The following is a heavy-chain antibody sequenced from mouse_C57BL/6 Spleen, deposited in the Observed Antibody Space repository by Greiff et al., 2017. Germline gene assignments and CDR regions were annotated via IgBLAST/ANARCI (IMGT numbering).Heavy chain of an antibody. D-gene: IGHD1-1*01. CDR1: GYTFTSYW. J-gene: IGHJ1*03. Sequence: QVQLQQPGAELVMPGASVKLSCKASGYTFTSYWMHWVKQRPGQGLEWIGELDPSDSYTNYNQKFKGKSTLTVDKSSSTAYMQLSSLTSEDSAVYYCARGDYGSSPYWYFDVWGTGTTVTVSS. CDR3: ARGDYGSSPYWYFDV. CDR2: LDPSDSYT. V-gene: IGHV1-69*01.